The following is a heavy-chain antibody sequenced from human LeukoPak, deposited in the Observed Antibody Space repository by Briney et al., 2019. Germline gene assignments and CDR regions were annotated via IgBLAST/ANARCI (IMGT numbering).Heavy chain of an antibody. V-gene: IGHV3-23*01. D-gene: IGHD3-16*02. CDR1: GFTFSSYA. Sequence: PGGSLRLSCAASGFTFSSYAMSWVRQAPGKGLEWVSAISGSGGSTYYADSVKGRFTISRDNSKNTLYLQMNSLRAEDTAVYYCARGVIIRGRLDPWGQGTLVTVSS. CDR3: ARGVIIRGRLDP. CDR2: ISGSGGST. J-gene: IGHJ5*02.